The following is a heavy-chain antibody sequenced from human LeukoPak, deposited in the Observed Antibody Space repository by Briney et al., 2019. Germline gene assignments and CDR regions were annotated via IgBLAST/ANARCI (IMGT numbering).Heavy chain of an antibody. D-gene: IGHD3-3*01. CDR3: AKDLGYYDFWSGFDY. CDR2: IIGSGGST. V-gene: IGHV3-23*01. Sequence: GGSLRLSCAASGFTFSSYAMSWVRQPPGKGLEWVIAIIGSGGSTYYADSVKGRFTISRANSKNTLYPQMNSLRPEATAVYSCAKDLGYYDFWSGFDYWGQGTPVTVSS. J-gene: IGHJ4*02. CDR1: GFTFSSYA.